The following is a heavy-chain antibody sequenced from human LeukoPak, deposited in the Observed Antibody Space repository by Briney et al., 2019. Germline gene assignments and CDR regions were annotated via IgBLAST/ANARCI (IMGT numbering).Heavy chain of an antibody. D-gene: IGHD3-3*01. Sequence: ASVKVSCKASGYTFTSYAMHWVRQAPGQRLEWMGWINAGNGNTKYSQKFQGRVTITRDTSASTAYMELSSLRSEDTAVYYCASTPDYDFWSGYLNYWGQGTLVTVSS. CDR3: ASTPDYDFWSGYLNY. CDR1: GYTFTSYA. J-gene: IGHJ4*02. V-gene: IGHV1-3*01. CDR2: INAGNGNT.